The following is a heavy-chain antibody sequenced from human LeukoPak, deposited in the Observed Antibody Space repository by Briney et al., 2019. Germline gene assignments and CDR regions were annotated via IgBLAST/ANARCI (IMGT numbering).Heavy chain of an antibody. V-gene: IGHV4-34*01. CDR2: INHSGST. D-gene: IGHD3-16*01. CDR1: GGSFSGYY. J-gene: IGHJ5*02. CDR3: ARGGDTAAVNSNWFDP. Sequence: SETLSLTCAVSGGSFSGYYWSWIRQPPGKGLEWIGEINHSGSTKYNPSLKSRVTITVDTSKNQISLKLSSVTAADSAVYYCARGGDTAAVNSNWFDPWGQGTLVTVSS.